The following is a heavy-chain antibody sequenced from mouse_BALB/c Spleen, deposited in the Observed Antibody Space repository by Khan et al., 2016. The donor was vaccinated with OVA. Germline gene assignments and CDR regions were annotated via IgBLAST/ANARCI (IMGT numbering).Heavy chain of an antibody. CDR3: AREEALYYFDY. CDR1: GYIFTNYW. CDR2: IYPGTDNT. Sequence: VQLQQSGAELVRPGASVKLSCKTSGYIFTNYWIHWVKQWSGQGPEWIARIYPGTDNTYYNEKLKDKATLTVDKSSSTAYMQLSSLKSEDSAVYFCAREEALYYFDYWGQGTTLTVSS. D-gene: IGHD3-2*02. J-gene: IGHJ2*01. V-gene: IGHV1S132*01.